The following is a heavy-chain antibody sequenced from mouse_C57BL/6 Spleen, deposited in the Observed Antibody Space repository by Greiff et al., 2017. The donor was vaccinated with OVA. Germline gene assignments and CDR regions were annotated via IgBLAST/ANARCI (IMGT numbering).Heavy chain of an antibody. J-gene: IGHJ4*01. D-gene: IGHD2-4*01. CDR2: INPSSGYT. V-gene: IGHV1-7*01. CDR3: ARPIYYDYDGGDYYAMDY. Sequence: VQLQQSGAELAKPGASVKLSCKASGYTFTSYWMHWVKQRPGQGLEWIGYINPSSGYTKYNQKFKDKATLTADKSSSTAYMQLSSLTYEDSAVYYCARPIYYDYDGGDYYAMDYWGQGTSVTVSS. CDR1: GYTFTSYW.